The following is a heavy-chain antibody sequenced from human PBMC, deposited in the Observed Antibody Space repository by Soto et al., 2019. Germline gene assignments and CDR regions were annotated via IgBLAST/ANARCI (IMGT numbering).Heavy chain of an antibody. V-gene: IGHV4-31*03. Sequence: PSETLSLTCTFSGGSVSSGGSIWSWFRQHPQKGLEWIGNIHSSGSTDYHPSLKSRLIISVDTSKNQFSLKLSSVTAADTAVYYCARESAPSHYYGMDVWGPGTTVTVSS. CDR2: IHSSGST. J-gene: IGHJ6*02. CDR3: ARESAPSHYYGMDV. CDR1: GGSVSSGGSI.